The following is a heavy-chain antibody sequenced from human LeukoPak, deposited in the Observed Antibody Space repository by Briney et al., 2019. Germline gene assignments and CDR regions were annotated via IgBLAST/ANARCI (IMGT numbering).Heavy chain of an antibody. CDR2: ISLIFGTT. J-gene: IGHJ3*02. V-gene: IGHV1-69*05. CDR1: GGTFSNYD. D-gene: IGHD3-22*01. Sequence: SVKVSCKASGGTFSNYDVSWVRQAPGQGLEWMGRISLIFGTTNYAQNFQGRVTITTDESTSTAYMELSSLRSEDTAVYYCARGDSSGYSDDVFDIWGQGTTVTVSS. CDR3: ARGDSSGYSDDVFDI.